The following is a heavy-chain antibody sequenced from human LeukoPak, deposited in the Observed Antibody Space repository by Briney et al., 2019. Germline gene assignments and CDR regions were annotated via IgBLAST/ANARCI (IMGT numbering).Heavy chain of an antibody. Sequence: GGSLRLSCAASGLTVSNTYMSWVRQAPGKGLEWVSVIYSGGSTYYADSVKGRFTISRDNSKNTLYLQMNSLRADDTAVYFCTRVHCSTGVCYSFDYWGQGTLVTVSS. D-gene: IGHD2-8*01. CDR3: TRVHCSTGVCYSFDY. CDR1: GLTVSNTY. V-gene: IGHV3-53*01. CDR2: IYSGGST. J-gene: IGHJ4*02.